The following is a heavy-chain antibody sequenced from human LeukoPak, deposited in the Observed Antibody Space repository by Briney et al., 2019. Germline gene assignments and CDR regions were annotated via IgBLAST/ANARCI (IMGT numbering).Heavy chain of an antibody. CDR3: ARELIVLMVYAYNWFDP. V-gene: IGHV3-30-3*01. CDR1: GFTFSSYA. CDR2: ISYDGSNK. J-gene: IGHJ5*02. D-gene: IGHD2-8*01. Sequence: PGRSLRLSCAASGFTFSSYAMHWVRQAPGKGLEWVAVISYDGSNKYYADSVKGRFTISRDNSKNTLYLQMNSLRAEDTAVYYCARELIVLMVYAYNWFDPWGQGTLVTVSS.